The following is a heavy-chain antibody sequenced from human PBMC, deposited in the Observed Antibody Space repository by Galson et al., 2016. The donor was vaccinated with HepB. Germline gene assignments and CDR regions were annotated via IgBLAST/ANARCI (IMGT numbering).Heavy chain of an antibody. D-gene: IGHD2-21*01. CDR3: TRGAKGVVGAADY. J-gene: IGHJ4*02. V-gene: IGHV4-59*01. CDR1: GGSISSYY. Sequence: ETLSLTCTVSGGSISSYYWSWIRQPPGKELELIGYISYSGSTNYKPSLQSRVTISVDTSQNQFSLKLSSVTAADTAVYYCTRGAKGVVGAADYWGQGTLVTVSS. CDR2: ISYSGST.